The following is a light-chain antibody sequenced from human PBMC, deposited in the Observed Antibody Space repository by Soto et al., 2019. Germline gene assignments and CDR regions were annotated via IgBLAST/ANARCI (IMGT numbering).Light chain of an antibody. CDR3: SSYTSSSTRV. V-gene: IGLV2-14*01. CDR2: EVS. J-gene: IGLJ1*01. CDR1: SSDGGGYNY. Sequence: QSALTQPASVSGSPGQSITISCTGTSSDGGGYNYVSWYQQHPGKAPKLIIYEVSNRPSGVSNRFSGSKSGNTASLTISGLQAEDEADYYCSSYTSSSTRVFGTGTKGTVL.